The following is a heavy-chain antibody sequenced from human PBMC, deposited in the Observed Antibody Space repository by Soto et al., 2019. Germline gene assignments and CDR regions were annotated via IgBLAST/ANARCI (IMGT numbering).Heavy chain of an antibody. Sequence: QVQLQESGPGLVKPSETLSLTCSVSGGSISSHYWTWIRQPPGKGLEWIGYIHYTGSTDYNPSLKSRLTISVDTSKNQFSLKLSSVTAADTAVYYCARGGWSLDYWGQGTLVTVSS. CDR3: ARGGWSLDY. D-gene: IGHD2-15*01. V-gene: IGHV4-59*11. CDR1: GGSISSHY. J-gene: IGHJ4*02. CDR2: IHYTGST.